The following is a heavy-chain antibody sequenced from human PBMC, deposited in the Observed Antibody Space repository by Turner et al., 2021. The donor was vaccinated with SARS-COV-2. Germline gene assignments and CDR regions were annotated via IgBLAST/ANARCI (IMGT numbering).Heavy chain of an antibody. CDR1: GFTFSSYA. CDR3: AKDTGWGLESPYYFDY. D-gene: IGHD2-8*02. V-gene: IGHV3-23*04. Sequence: VQLVESGGGVVQPGGSLRLSCAASGFTFSSYAMSWVRQAPGKGLEWVSAISVSGGSTYYADSVKGRFTISRDNSKNTLYLQMNSLRAEDTAVYYCAKDTGWGLESPYYFDYWGQGTLVTVSS. CDR2: ISVSGGST. J-gene: IGHJ4*02.